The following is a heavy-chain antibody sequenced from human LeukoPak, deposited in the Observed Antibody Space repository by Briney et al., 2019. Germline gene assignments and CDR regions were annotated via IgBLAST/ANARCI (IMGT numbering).Heavy chain of an antibody. CDR3: ARNWDYYYGMDV. D-gene: IGHD7-27*01. V-gene: IGHV1-18*01. J-gene: IGHJ6*02. CDR2: ISAYNGNT. CDR1: GYTFTCYG. Sequence: ASVKVSCKASGYTFTCYGINWVRQAPGQGLEWMGWISAYNGNTNYAQKLQDRVTLTTDTSTSTAYMELRSLRSDDTAVYYCARNWDYYYGMDVWGQGTTVTVSS.